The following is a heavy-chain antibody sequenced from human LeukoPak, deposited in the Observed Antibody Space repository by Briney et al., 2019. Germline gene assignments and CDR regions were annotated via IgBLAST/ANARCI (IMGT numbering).Heavy chain of an antibody. CDR2: IDPSDSYT. CDR3: ARLVGRTVDY. V-gene: IGHV5-10-1*01. CDR1: GYNFTSSW. J-gene: IGHJ4*02. Sequence: GESLKISCKGSGYNFTSSWISRVRQMPGKGLEWMGRIDPSDSYTNYSPSFQGHVTISADKSATSAYLQWSSLKASDTAMYYCARLVGRTVDYWGQGTLVTVSS. D-gene: IGHD1-26*01.